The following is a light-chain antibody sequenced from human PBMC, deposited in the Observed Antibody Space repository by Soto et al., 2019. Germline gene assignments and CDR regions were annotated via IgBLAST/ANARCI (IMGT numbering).Light chain of an antibody. V-gene: IGLV2-14*01. Sequence: QSVLTQPASVSGSPGQSITISCAGTSADIGAFNYVSWYQQYPGKAPKLLIYDVSNRPSGVSPRFSASKSANTASLTISGLQDDDEADYYCSYSSTSSALVFGGGTKLTVL. CDR3: SYSSTSSALV. CDR2: DVS. J-gene: IGLJ2*01. CDR1: SADIGAFNY.